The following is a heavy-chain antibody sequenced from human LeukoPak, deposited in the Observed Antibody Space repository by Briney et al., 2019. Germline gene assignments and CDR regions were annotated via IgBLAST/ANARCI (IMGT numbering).Heavy chain of an antibody. J-gene: IGHJ5*02. D-gene: IGHD2-15*01. V-gene: IGHV3-48*01. CDR2: ISSSSTI. CDR1: GFTFSSYS. Sequence: GGSLRLSCAASGFTFSSYSMNWVRQAPGKGLEWVSYISSSSTIYYADSVKGRFTISRDNAKNSLYLQMNSLRAEDTAVYYCARAASGGNCYATGGCLWFDPWGQGTLVTVSS. CDR3: ARAASGGNCYATGGCLWFDP.